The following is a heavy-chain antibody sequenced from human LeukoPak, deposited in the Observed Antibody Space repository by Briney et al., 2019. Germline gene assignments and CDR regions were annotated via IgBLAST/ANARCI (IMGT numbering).Heavy chain of an antibody. Sequence: PGGSLRLSCAASGFTFSSYEMNWVRQAPGKGLEWVTYISSSGSTIYYADSVKGRFTISRDNAKNSLYLQMNSLRAEDTAVYYCAREMVRGVSFDYWGQGTLVTVSS. CDR1: GFTFSSYE. V-gene: IGHV3-48*03. D-gene: IGHD3-10*01. CDR3: AREMVRGVSFDY. CDR2: ISSSGSTI. J-gene: IGHJ4*02.